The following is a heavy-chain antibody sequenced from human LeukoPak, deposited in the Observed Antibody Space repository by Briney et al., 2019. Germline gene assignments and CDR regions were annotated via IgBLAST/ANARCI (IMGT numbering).Heavy chain of an antibody. J-gene: IGHJ5*02. Sequence: GGSLRLSCAASGFTFSAYWMNWVRQAPGKGLEWVALINPDGSQTNYVDSVRGRFTISRDNAENSLYLQMNSLRAEDTAVYYCARDLGYGALDPWGQGTLVTVSS. D-gene: IGHD4-17*01. CDR1: GFTFSAYW. V-gene: IGHV3-7*01. CDR3: ARDLGYGALDP. CDR2: INPDGSQT.